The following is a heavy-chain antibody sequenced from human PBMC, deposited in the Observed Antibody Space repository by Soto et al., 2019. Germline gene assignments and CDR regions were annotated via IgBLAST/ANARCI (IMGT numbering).Heavy chain of an antibody. D-gene: IGHD3-10*01. J-gene: IGHJ4*02. Sequence: GGSLRLSCAASGFTFSRYAIHWVRQAPGKGLEWVAVISRDGSNKYYVDSVKGRFTISRDNSKNTLYLQMNSLRDEDTAVYYCARSRNSAVADSFDFWGQGTLVTVSS. V-gene: IGHV3-30*04. CDR2: ISRDGSNK. CDR3: ARSRNSAVADSFDF. CDR1: GFTFSRYA.